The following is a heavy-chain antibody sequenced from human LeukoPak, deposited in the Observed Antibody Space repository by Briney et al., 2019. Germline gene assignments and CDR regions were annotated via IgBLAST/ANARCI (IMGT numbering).Heavy chain of an antibody. CDR1: GFTFSSYS. CDR3: ARGHGGIGNDY. Sequence: GGSLRLSCAASGFTFSSYSMNWVRQAPGKGLEWVSSISSSSSYIYYADSVKGRFTISRDNAKNSLYPQMNSLRAEDTAVYYCARGHGGIGNDYWGQGTLVTVSS. V-gene: IGHV3-21*01. D-gene: IGHD3-16*02. J-gene: IGHJ4*02. CDR2: ISSSSSYI.